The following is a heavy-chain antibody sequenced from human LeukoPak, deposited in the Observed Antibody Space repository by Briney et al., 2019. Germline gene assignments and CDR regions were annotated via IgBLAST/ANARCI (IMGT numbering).Heavy chain of an antibody. CDR3: ARHVLRYSSSWLLYNWFDP. V-gene: IGHV4-61*08. CDR1: GGSISSGGYY. Sequence: RTSETLSLTCTVSGGSISSGGYYWSWIRQPPGKGLEWIGYIYYSGSTNYNPSLKSRVTISVDTSKNQFSLKLSSVTAADTAVYYCARHVLRYSSSWLLYNWFDPWGQGTLVTVSS. D-gene: IGHD6-13*01. CDR2: IYYSGST. J-gene: IGHJ5*02.